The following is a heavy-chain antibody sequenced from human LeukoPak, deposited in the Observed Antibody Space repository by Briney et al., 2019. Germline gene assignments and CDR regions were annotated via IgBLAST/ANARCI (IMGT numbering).Heavy chain of an antibody. CDR3: ASPRGSYADY. V-gene: IGHV3-30*04. J-gene: IGHJ4*02. CDR2: ISYDGSNI. Sequence: GGSLTLSCAPSGLTFSSYAMLWVRQARGKGLEWVAVISYDGSNIYYADSVKGRFTTSRDNSKNTLYLQMTSLRAEDTAVYYCASPRGSYADYWGQGTLVTVSS. D-gene: IGHD1-26*01. CDR1: GLTFSSYA.